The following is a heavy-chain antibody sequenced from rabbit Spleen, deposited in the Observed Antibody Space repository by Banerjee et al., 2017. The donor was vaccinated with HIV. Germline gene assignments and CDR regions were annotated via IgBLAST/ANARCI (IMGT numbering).Heavy chain of an antibody. CDR2: IYNGDGST. V-gene: IGHV1S45*01. D-gene: IGHD1-1*01. CDR3: AREDVGGSYSL. Sequence: QEQLVESGGGLVQPEGSLTLTCKASGLDFSSSYYMCWVRQAPGKGPEWIACIYNGDGSTYYATWAKGRFTISRTSSTTVTLRMTSLTAADTATYFCAREDVGGSYSLWGPGTLVTVS. J-gene: IGHJ4*01. CDR1: GLDFSSSYY.